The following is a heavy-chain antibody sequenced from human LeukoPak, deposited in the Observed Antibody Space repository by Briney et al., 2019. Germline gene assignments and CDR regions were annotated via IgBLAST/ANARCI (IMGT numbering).Heavy chain of an antibody. V-gene: IGHV3-23*01. D-gene: IGHD3-22*01. CDR1: GFTFSNHA. CDR3: AREGYYYDSSGYYYGDGYFDY. J-gene: IGHJ4*02. CDR2: ISVTGGST. Sequence: GGSLRLSCAASGFTFSNHAMSWVRQAPGKGLEWVSAISVTGGSTYYADSVKGRFTISRDNSKNTLYLQMNSLRAEDTAVYYCAREGYYYDSSGYYYGDGYFDYWGQGTLVTVSS.